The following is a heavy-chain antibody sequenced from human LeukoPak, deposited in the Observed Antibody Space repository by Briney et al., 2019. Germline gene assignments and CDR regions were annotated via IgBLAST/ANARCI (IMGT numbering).Heavy chain of an antibody. CDR2: IIPIFGTA. CDR3: ARAPAYSSSWYGY. V-gene: IGHV1-69*05. CDR1: GGTFSSYA. J-gene: IGHJ4*02. D-gene: IGHD6-13*01. Sequence: SVKVSCKASGGTFSSYAISWVRQAPGQGLEWMGGIIPIFGTANYAQKFQGRVTITTDESTSTAYTELSSLRSEDTAVYYCARAPAYSSSWYGYWGQGTLVTVSS.